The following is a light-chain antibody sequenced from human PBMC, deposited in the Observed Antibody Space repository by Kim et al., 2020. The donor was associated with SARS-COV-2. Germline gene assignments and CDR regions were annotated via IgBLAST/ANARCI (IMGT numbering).Light chain of an antibody. CDR1: SLRRYY. J-gene: IGLJ3*02. CDR3: NSRDSRGNHLGV. CDR2: GKN. Sequence: SSELTQDPAVSVALGQTVRITCQGDSLRRYYASWYQQKPGQAPVLVIYGKNNRPSGIPDRFSGSSSGNTASLTIPGAQAEDEADYYCNSRDSRGNHLGVF. V-gene: IGLV3-19*01.